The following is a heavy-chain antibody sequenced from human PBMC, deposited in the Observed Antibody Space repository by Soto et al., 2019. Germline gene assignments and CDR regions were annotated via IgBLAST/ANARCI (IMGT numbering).Heavy chain of an antibody. J-gene: IGHJ5*02. Sequence: QVQLVQSGAEVKKPGSSVKVSCKASGGTFSSYTISWVRQAPGQGLEWMGRIIPNLGIANYAQKFQGRVTITADKSTSTADMELSSLITEDTAVYYCARESGSYYGLVPWGQGTLVTVSS. CDR2: IIPNLGIA. D-gene: IGHD1-26*01. CDR3: ARESGSYYGLVP. CDR1: GGTFSSYT. V-gene: IGHV1-69*08.